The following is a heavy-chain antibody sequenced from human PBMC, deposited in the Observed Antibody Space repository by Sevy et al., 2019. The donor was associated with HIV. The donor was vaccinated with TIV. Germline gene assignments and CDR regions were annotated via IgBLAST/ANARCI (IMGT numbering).Heavy chain of an antibody. CDR2: ISSSSSTI. CDR3: ARLGMSFYK. V-gene: IGHV3-48*01. J-gene: IGHJ4*02. CDR1: GFTFSSYS. Sequence: GGFLRLSCAASGFTFSSYSMNWVRQAPGKGLEWVSYISSSSSTIYYADSVKGRFTISRDNAKNSLYLQMNSLRAEDTAVYYCARLGMSFYKWGQGTLVTVSS. D-gene: IGHD6-13*01.